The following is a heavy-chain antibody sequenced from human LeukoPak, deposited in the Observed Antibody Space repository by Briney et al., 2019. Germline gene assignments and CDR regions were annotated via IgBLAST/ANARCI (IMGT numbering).Heavy chain of an antibody. D-gene: IGHD6-19*01. J-gene: IGHJ4*02. Sequence: GRSLRLSCAASGFTFSSYGMHWVRQAPGKGLEWVAVISYDGSNKYYADSVKGRFTISRDNSKNTLYLQMNSLRAEDTAVYYCAKGRQWLSSFWGQGTLVTVSS. CDR1: GFTFSSYG. CDR3: AKGRQWLSSF. V-gene: IGHV3-30*18. CDR2: ISYDGSNK.